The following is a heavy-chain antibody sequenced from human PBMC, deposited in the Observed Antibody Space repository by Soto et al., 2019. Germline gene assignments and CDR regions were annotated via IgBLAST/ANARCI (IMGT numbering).Heavy chain of an antibody. CDR3: ARSQPPRSGSYYIQQYYYYGMDV. D-gene: IGHD3-10*01. Sequence: GGSLRLSCAASGFTFSSYGMHWVRQAPGKGLEWVAVIWYDGSNKYYADSVKGRFTISRDNSKNTLYLQMNSLRAEDTAVYYCARSQPPRSGSYYIQQYYYYGMDVWGQGTTVTVSS. J-gene: IGHJ6*02. CDR2: IWYDGSNK. CDR1: GFTFSSYG. V-gene: IGHV3-33*01.